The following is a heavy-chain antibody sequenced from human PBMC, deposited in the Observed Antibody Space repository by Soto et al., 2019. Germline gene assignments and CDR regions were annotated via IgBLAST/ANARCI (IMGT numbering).Heavy chain of an antibody. D-gene: IGHD6-6*01. Sequence: GESLKISCQGSGYSFTYYWIGWVRQMPWKGLGWMGIIYPGDSDTRYSPSFQGQVTISADKSINTAYLQWSSLKASDTAMYYCARHRIKLLGAYDFWGQGTMVTVSS. CDR2: IYPGDSDT. CDR1: GYSFTYYW. CDR3: ARHRIKLLGAYDF. J-gene: IGHJ3*01. V-gene: IGHV5-51*01.